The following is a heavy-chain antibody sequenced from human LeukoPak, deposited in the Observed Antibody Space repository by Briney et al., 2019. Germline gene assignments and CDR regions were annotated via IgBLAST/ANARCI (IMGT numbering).Heavy chain of an antibody. D-gene: IGHD3-22*01. J-gene: IGHJ4*02. CDR2: IIPIFGTA. CDR3: AKLYDSSGYGDY. CDR1: GGTFSSYA. Sequence: SVKVPCKASGGTFSSYAISWVRQAPGQGLEWMGGIIPIFGTANYALKFQGRVTITADESTSTAYMELSSLRSEDTAVYYCAKLYDSSGYGDYWGQGTLVTVSS. V-gene: IGHV1-69*01.